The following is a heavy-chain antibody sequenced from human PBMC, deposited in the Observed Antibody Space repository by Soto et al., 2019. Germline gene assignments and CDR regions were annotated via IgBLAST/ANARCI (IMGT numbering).Heavy chain of an antibody. Sequence: ASVKVSCKASGYTFTRYGISWVRQAPGQGLEWMGWISGYNGDTNYAQKFQDRVSMAIDTSTGTAYMELRSLTSDDTAIYYCAMICQPPYYHYVLDVCGQGSKVTGSS. V-gene: IGHV1-18*01. J-gene: IGHJ6*02. CDR3: AMICQPPYYHYVLDV. CDR2: ISGYNGDT. CDR1: GYTFTRYG. D-gene: IGHD2-21*01.